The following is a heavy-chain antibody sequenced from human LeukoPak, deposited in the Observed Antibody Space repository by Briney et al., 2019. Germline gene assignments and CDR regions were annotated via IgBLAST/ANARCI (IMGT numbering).Heavy chain of an antibody. CDR3: ATRSSSLPYYYYYMDV. CDR1: GGSISSGTYY. CDR2: IYTSGNT. J-gene: IGHJ6*03. Sequence: SQTLSLTCTVSGGSISSGTYYWSWIRQPAGKGLEWIGRIYTSGNTNYNPSLKSRVTISVDTSKNQFSLKLSSVTAADTAVYYCATRSSSLPYYYYYMDVWGKGTTVTVSS. D-gene: IGHD6-6*01. V-gene: IGHV4-61*02.